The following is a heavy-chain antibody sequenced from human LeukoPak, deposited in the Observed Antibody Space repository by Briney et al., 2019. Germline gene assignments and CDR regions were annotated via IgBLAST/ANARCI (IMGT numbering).Heavy chain of an antibody. D-gene: IGHD6-6*01. J-gene: IGHJ4*02. Sequence: GGSLRLSCAASGFTFSSYGMCWVRQAPGKGLEWVSAISGSGGSTYYADSVKGRFTISRDNCKNTLYLQMNSLRAEDTAVYYCARGLGYGSSDWGQGTLVTVSS. CDR1: GFTFSSYG. CDR2: ISGSGGST. CDR3: ARGLGYGSSD. V-gene: IGHV3-23*01.